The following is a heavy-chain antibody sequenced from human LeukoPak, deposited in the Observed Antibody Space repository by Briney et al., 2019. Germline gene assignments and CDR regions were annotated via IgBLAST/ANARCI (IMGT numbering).Heavy chain of an antibody. Sequence: PSETLSLTCTVSGGSISSYYWSWIRQPPGKGLEWIGYIYYSGSTNYNPSLKSRVTISVDTSKNQFSLKLSSVPAADTAVYYCAGYITMVRGVIIGWFDPWGQGTLVTVSS. CDR2: IYYSGST. D-gene: IGHD3-10*01. CDR1: GGSISSYY. V-gene: IGHV4-59*01. J-gene: IGHJ5*02. CDR3: AGYITMVRGVIIGWFDP.